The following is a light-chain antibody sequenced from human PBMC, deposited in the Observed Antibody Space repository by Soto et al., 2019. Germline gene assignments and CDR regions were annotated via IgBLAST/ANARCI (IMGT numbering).Light chain of an antibody. Sequence: QSVLTQPASVSGSPGQSITISCTGSGRDIGAYNYVSWYQQHPGKAPKLIIYGVKNRPSGVSNRFSASKSAFTASLTISGLQAEEEADYYCSSYTPSYFYGVGPGTKVTVL. CDR1: GRDIGAYNY. V-gene: IGLV2-14*01. CDR2: GVK. J-gene: IGLJ1*01. CDR3: SSYTPSYFYG.